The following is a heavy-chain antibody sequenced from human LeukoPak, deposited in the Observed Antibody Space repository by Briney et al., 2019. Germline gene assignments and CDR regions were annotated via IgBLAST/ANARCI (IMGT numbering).Heavy chain of an antibody. CDR1: GFTFSSYS. CDR3: AKDFSSSCTTRLDY. D-gene: IGHD6-13*01. CDR2: ISYDGTNK. V-gene: IGHV3-30-3*01. Sequence: GRSLRLSCVASGFTFSSYSMHWVRQAPGKGLEWVAVISYDGTNKFYADSVKGRFTISRDNSKNTLFVQMKSLRAEDTAEYYCAKDFSSSCTTRLDYWGQGTLVTVSS. J-gene: IGHJ4*02.